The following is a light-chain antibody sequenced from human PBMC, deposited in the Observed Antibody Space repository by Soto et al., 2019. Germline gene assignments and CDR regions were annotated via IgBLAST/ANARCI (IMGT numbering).Light chain of an antibody. CDR1: SSDIGGHKY. J-gene: IGLJ1*01. Sequence: QSVLTQPASVSGSPGQSITISCTGTSSDIGGHKYVSWCQQHPGKAPKLMIYEVSNRPSAVSNRFSGSKSGNTASLTISGLQAEDEADYYCSSYTSGGAYVFGTGTKVTVL. V-gene: IGLV2-14*01. CDR2: EVS. CDR3: SSYTSGGAYV.